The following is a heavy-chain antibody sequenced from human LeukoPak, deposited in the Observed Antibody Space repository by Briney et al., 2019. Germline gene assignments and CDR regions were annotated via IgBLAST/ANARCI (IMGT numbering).Heavy chain of an antibody. Sequence: SGGSLRLSCAASGFTFSSYWMPWVRHAPGKGLVWVSRINSDGSSTSYADSVKGRFTISRDNAKNTLYLQMNSLRAEDTAVYYCARARHYYDSSGYFDAFDIWGQGTMVTVSS. CDR2: INSDGSST. V-gene: IGHV3-74*01. J-gene: IGHJ3*02. CDR3: ARARHYYDSSGYFDAFDI. D-gene: IGHD3-22*01. CDR1: GFTFSSYW.